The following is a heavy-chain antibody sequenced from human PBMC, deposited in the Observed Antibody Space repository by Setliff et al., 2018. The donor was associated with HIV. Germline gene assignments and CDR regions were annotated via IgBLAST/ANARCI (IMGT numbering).Heavy chain of an antibody. CDR3: AKEAIAVAGTPFDY. CDR1: GFSFNSYG. D-gene: IGHD6-19*01. CDR2: IWFDGRSK. V-gene: IGHV3-33*03. Sequence: PGGSLRLSCTFYGFSFNSYGMHWVRQAPGKGLEWVAVIWFDGRSKYYADSVKGRFIISRDNAKNSLYLQMDSLRAEDAAVYYCAKEAIAVAGTPFDYWGQGTLVTVSS. J-gene: IGHJ4*02.